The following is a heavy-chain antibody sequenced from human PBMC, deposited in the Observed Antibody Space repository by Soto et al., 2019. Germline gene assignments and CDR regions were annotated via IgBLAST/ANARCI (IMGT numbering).Heavy chain of an antibody. D-gene: IGHD6-6*01. CDR3: AGRQGYSSSSVWVDP. CDR1: GGSISSSSYY. V-gene: IGHV4-39*01. J-gene: IGHJ5*02. Sequence: QLQLQESGPGLVKPSETLSLTCTVSGGSISSSSYYWGWIRQPPGKGLEWIGSIYYSGSTYYNPSLQGRVTMSVDTSKNQFSLKLSSVTAADTAVYYCAGRQGYSSSSVWVDPWGQGTLVTVSS. CDR2: IYYSGST.